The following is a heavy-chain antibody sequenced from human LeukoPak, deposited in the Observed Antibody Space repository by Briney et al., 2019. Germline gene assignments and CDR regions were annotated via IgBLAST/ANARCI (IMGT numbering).Heavy chain of an antibody. CDR2: INPNSGYT. CDR3: ARDNSVRDEAWWLNP. J-gene: IGHJ5*02. V-gene: IGHV1-2*02. CDR1: GYTFTGYY. D-gene: IGHD5-24*01. Sequence: ASVKVSCKTSGYTFTGYYIHWVRQAPGQGLEWMGWINPNSGYTNYAQKFQGRVTLTRDMSTSTDYLELSSLRSEDTAVYYCARDNSVRDEAWWLNPWGQGTLVTVSS.